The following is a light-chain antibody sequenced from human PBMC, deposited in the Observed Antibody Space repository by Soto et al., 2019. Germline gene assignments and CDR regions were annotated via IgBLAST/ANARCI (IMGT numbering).Light chain of an antibody. V-gene: IGKV3-11*01. CDR2: DAS. CDR3: QQRSNWPPFT. CDR1: QSVYSGY. Sequence: EIVLTQSPGTLSLTPGERATLSCRASQSVYSGYLAWYQQKPGQXPRXLIYDASNRATDIPARFSGSGSGTDFTLTISSLEPEDFAVYYCQQRSNWPPFTFGQGTRLEIK. J-gene: IGKJ5*01.